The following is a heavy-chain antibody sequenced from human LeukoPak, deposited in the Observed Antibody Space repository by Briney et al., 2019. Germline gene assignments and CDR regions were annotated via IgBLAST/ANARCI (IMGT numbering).Heavy chain of an antibody. CDR2: ICSSSSNK. Sequence: GGSLRLSCAASGFTFSSYSTNWVRQAPRKGLERVSSICSSSSNKYYADSVKGRFTISRDNFKNTLYLQMNSLTAEDTAIYYCAKGKSLPHYYYYGMDVWGQGTTVTASS. CDR3: AKGKSLPHYYYYGMDV. CDR1: GFTFSSYS. V-gene: IGHV3-21*04. J-gene: IGHJ6*02.